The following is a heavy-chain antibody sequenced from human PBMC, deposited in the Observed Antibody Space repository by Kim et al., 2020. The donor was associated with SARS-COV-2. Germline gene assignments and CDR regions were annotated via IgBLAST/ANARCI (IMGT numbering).Heavy chain of an antibody. V-gene: IGHV1-69*13. J-gene: IGHJ4*02. CDR1: GGTFSSYA. CDR2: IIPIFGTA. CDR3: ARAPPESSGWYYFDY. Sequence: SVKVSCKASGGTFSSYAISWVRQAPGQGLEWMGGIIPIFGTANYAQKFQGRVTITADESTSTAYMELSSLRSEDTAVYYCARAPPESSGWYYFDYWGQGTLVTVSS. D-gene: IGHD6-19*01.